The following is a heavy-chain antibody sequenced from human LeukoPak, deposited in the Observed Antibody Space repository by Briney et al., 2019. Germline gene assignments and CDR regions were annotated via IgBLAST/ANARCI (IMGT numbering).Heavy chain of an antibody. CDR3: ARAYSLRAGGQQRVLDYYYYGMDV. J-gene: IGHJ6*02. CDR1: GYTFTSYD. Sequence: ASVKVSCKASGYTFTSYDINWVRQATGQGLEWMGWMNPNSGNTGYAQKFQGRVTMTRNTSISTAYMELSSLRSEDTAVYYCARAYSLRAGGQQRVLDYYYYGMDVWGQGTTVTVSS. D-gene: IGHD6-13*01. V-gene: IGHV1-8*01. CDR2: MNPNSGNT.